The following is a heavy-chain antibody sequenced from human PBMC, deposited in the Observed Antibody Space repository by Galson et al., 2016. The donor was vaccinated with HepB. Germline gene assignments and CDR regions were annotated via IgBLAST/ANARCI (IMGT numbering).Heavy chain of an antibody. CDR1: GYTFPNYY. Sequence: SCKASGYTFPNYYMHWVRQAPGQGLEWMGIINPSGTSTNYAQKFQGRVIMTRDTSTSTVYMELSSLIYEDTAVYYCARTEMINDAFDFWGQGTMVTVSS. CDR2: INPSGTST. J-gene: IGHJ3*01. D-gene: IGHD3-16*01. V-gene: IGHV1-46*01. CDR3: ARTEMINDAFDF.